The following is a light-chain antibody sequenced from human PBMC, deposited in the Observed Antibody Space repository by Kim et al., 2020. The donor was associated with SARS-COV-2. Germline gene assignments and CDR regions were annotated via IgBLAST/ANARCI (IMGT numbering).Light chain of an antibody. CDR2: GAS. CDR3: QQYGTSPMT. Sequence: APGERGTLSCRASQSVSNKYLAWYQQKPGQAPRLLIYGASSRATGIPDRFSGSGSGTDFTLTISRLEPEDFAVYYCQQYGTSPMTFGQGTRLEIK. J-gene: IGKJ5*01. V-gene: IGKV3-20*01. CDR1: QSVSNKY.